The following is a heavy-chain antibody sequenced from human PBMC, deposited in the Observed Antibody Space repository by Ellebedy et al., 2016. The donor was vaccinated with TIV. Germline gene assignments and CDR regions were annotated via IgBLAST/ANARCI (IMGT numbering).Heavy chain of an antibody. Sequence: GGSLRLSXAASGFTFSSYWMTWVRQAPGKGLEWVANIKQDGSEKNYVDSVKGRFTISRDNSRNTLYLQMDSLRAEDTGVYYCAKSRNGRATAGDNWGQGTLVTVSS. J-gene: IGHJ4*02. CDR2: IKQDGSEK. CDR1: GFTFSSYW. D-gene: IGHD2-21*02. V-gene: IGHV3-7*03. CDR3: AKSRNGRATAGDN.